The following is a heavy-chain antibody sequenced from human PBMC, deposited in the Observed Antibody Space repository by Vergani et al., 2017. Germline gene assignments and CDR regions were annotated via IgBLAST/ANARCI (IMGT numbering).Heavy chain of an antibody. CDR3: ARDISGSHWGAFDI. J-gene: IGHJ3*02. CDR1: GGSISSGGYS. V-gene: IGHV4-31*03. CDR2: IYYSGST. Sequence: QVQLQESGPGLVKPSQTLSLTCTVSGGSISSGGYSWSWIRQHPGKGLEWIGYIYYSGSTYYNPSLKSRVTISVDTSKNQFSLKLSSVTAADTAVYYCARDISGSHWGAFDIWGQGTMVTVSS. D-gene: IGHD1-26*01.